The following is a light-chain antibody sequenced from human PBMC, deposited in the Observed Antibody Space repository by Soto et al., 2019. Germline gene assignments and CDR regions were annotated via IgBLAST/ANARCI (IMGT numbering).Light chain of an antibody. V-gene: IGLV2-23*01. Sequence: QSALTQPASMSGSLGQSITMSCTATSSDVGSYNLVSWYQQHPGKAPKLMIYEGSKRPSGVSNRFSGSKSGNTASLTISGLQAEDEADYYCCSYAGSSTVVFGGGTKLTVL. CDR1: SSDVGSYNL. CDR3: CSYAGSSTVV. CDR2: EGS. J-gene: IGLJ2*01.